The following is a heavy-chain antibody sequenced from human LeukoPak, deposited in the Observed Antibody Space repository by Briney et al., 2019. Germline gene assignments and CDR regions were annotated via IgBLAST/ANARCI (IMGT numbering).Heavy chain of an antibody. V-gene: IGHV4-4*07. J-gene: IGHJ4*02. CDR2: IKSGGST. CDR1: GGSISSWY. D-gene: IGHD6-13*01. Sequence: SETLSLTCTVSGGSISSWYWSWIRQPAGKRLEWIGRIKSGGSTNYNPSLKSRVTMSVETSKNQFSLKLDSVTAADTAVHYCAGDTGQQPYPDYWGQGALVTVSS. CDR3: AGDTGQQPYPDY.